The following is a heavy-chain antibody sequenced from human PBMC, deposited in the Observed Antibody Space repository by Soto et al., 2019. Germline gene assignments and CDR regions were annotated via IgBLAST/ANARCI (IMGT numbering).Heavy chain of an antibody. CDR2: LSGSGYST. J-gene: IGHJ4*02. Sequence: GGSLRLSCAASGFTFSKSAMSWVRQAPGKXLQWVATLSGSGYSTYYTESVRGRFAISRDNSKNTLFLQMSSLRAEDTALYYCAKSGGDLLTGFSPSYFDHWGQGTLVTVSS. V-gene: IGHV3-23*01. CDR1: GFTFSKSA. CDR3: AKSGGDLLTGFSPSYFDH. D-gene: IGHD3-9*01.